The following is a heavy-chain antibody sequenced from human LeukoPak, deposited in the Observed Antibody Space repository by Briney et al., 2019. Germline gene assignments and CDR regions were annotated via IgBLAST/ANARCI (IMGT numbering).Heavy chain of an antibody. V-gene: IGHV4-61*03. CDR2: IYYRGST. D-gene: IGHD3-3*01. Sequence: SETLSLTCTVSGGSVSSDTYYWSWIRQPPGKGLEWIGYIYYRGSTNYNPSLKSRVTVSVDTSKNHFSLKLTSVTAADTDVYYCARSLSPAVGGKYYYFYGMDVWGQGTTVTVSS. CDR1: GGSVSSDTYY. J-gene: IGHJ6*02. CDR3: ARSLSPAVGGKYYYFYGMDV.